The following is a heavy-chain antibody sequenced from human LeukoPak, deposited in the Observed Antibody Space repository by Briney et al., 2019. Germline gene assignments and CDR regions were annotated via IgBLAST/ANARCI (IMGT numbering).Heavy chain of an antibody. J-gene: IGHJ4*02. CDR2: INPNSGGT. CDR1: GYTFTSYG. V-gene: IGHV1-2*02. Sequence: ASVKVSCKASGYTFTSYGITWVRQAPGQGLEWMGWINPNSGGTNYAQKFQGRVTMTRDTSISTAYMELSRLRSDDTAVYYCANLGYCSGGSCYSPINDYWGQGTLVTVSS. CDR3: ANLGYCSGGSCYSPINDY. D-gene: IGHD2-15*01.